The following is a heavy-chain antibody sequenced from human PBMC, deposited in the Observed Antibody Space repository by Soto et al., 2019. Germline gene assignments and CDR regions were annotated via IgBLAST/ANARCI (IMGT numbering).Heavy chain of an antibody. Sequence: SEALSVTCAFSVYFISIGYYWGWIRQPPGKGLEWIGSMFHSGSTHYNPSLKSRVTISVDTSKNHFSLRLSSVTASDTAVYYCARGHIVVVQTVGWFDPWGQGTLVTVSS. CDR2: MFHSGST. CDR3: ARGHIVVVQTVGWFDP. D-gene: IGHD2-2*01. V-gene: IGHV4-38-2*01. J-gene: IGHJ5*02. CDR1: VYFISIGYY.